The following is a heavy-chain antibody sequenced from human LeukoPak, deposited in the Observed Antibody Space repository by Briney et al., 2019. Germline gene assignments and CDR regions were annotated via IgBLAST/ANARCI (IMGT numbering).Heavy chain of an antibody. CDR2: IYHTGST. D-gene: IGHD1-26*01. V-gene: IGHV4-4*02. Sequence: SETLSLTCAVSVGSINSGNWWSWVRQPPWKGLEWIGYIYHTGSTYYNPSLKSRVTISVDKSKNQFSLNLSSVTAADTAVYYCARDSAASFFDYWGQGTLVTVAS. CDR3: ARDSAASFFDY. J-gene: IGHJ4*02. CDR1: VGSINSGNW.